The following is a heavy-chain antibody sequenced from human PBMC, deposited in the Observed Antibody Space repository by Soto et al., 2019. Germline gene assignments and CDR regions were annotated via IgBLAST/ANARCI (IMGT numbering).Heavy chain of an antibody. Sequence: EEQLVESGGGLVQPGRSLRLSCAASGFSFDDYATHWVRQAPGKGLEWVSGINWNSGSIGYADSVKGRFTISRDNAKTSLYLQMNSLRVEDTALYYCAKDRGSGSYAANYYYYGMDVWGQGTTVTVSS. V-gene: IGHV3-9*01. CDR1: GFSFDDYA. J-gene: IGHJ6*02. CDR2: INWNSGSI. D-gene: IGHD3-10*01. CDR3: AKDRGSGSYAANYYYYGMDV.